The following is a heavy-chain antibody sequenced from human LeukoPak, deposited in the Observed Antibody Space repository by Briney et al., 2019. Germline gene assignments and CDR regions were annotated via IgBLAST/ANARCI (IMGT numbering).Heavy chain of an antibody. CDR2: INHSGGT. CDR1: GGSFSGYY. CDR3: ARLSYTYSSSWYGSAVAADY. V-gene: IGHV4-34*01. D-gene: IGHD6-13*01. J-gene: IGHJ4*02. Sequence: PSETLSLTCAVYGGSFSGYYWSWIRQPPGKGLEWIGEINHSGGTNYNPSLKSRVTISVDTSKNQFSLKLSSVTAADTAVYYCARLSYTYSSSWYGSAVAADYWGQGTLVTVSS.